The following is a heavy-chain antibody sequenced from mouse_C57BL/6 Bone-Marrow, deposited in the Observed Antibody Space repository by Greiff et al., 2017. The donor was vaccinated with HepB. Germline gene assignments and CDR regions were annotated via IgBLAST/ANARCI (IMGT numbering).Heavy chain of an antibody. J-gene: IGHJ3*01. CDR3: AREGIYYDYDWFAY. Sequence: QVQLQQPGTELVKPGASVMLSCKASGYTFTSYWMHWVKQRPGQGLEWIGNINPSNGGTNYNEKFKSKATLTVDKSSSTAYMQLSSLTSEDSAVYYCAREGIYYDYDWFAYWGQGTLVTVSA. D-gene: IGHD2-4*01. CDR2: INPSNGGT. V-gene: IGHV1-53*01. CDR1: GYTFTSYW.